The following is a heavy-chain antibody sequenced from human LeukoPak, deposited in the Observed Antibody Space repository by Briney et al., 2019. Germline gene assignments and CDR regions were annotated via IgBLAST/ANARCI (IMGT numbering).Heavy chain of an antibody. Sequence: ASVKVSCKASGYTFTSYDINWMRQATGHGLEWMGWMNPNSGNIAYAQKFQGRVTITRNTSINTAYMELSSLTSEDTAMYYCARGRATVTTHWLDPWGQGTLVAVSS. D-gene: IGHD4-11*01. V-gene: IGHV1-8*03. CDR1: GYTFTSYD. J-gene: IGHJ5*02. CDR2: MNPNSGNI. CDR3: ARGRATVTTHWLDP.